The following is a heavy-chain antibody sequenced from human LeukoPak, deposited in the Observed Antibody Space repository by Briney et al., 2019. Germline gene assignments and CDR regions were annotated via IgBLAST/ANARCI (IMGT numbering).Heavy chain of an antibody. J-gene: IGHJ4*02. CDR3: ARDRDYGDYKTPGDFDY. CDR1: GFSVSSNY. Sequence: GGSLRLSCAASGFSVSSNYMSWVRQAPGKGLEWVSIIYSGDRTFYADSVKGRFTISRDNSKNTLYLQMNSLTAEDTAVYYCARDRDYGDYKTPGDFDYWGQGTLVTVSS. V-gene: IGHV3-66*01. D-gene: IGHD4-17*01. CDR2: IYSGDRT.